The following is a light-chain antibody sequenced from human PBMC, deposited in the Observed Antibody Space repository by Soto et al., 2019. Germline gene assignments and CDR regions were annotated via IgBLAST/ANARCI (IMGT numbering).Light chain of an antibody. CDR3: AAWDDSLNGVV. V-gene: IGLV1-36*01. CDR1: SSNIGNNA. CDR2: YDD. J-gene: IGLJ2*01. Sequence: QSVLTQPPSVSEAPRQRVTISCAGSSSNIGNNAVNWYHQLPGKAPKLLIYYDDLLPSGVSDRFSGSKSGTSASLAISGLQSEDEADYYCAAWDDSLNGVVFGGGNKLTVL.